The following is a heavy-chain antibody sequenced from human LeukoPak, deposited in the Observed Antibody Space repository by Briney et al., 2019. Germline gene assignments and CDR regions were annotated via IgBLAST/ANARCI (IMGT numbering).Heavy chain of an antibody. Sequence: SGPTLVNPTQTLTLTCTFSGFSLSTSGVGVGWIRQPPGKALEWLALIYWDDDKRYSPSLKSRLTITKDTSKNQVVLTMTNMDPVDTATYYRAYRSSLTAIRTFDYWGQGTLVTVSS. J-gene: IGHJ4*02. CDR2: IYWDDDK. V-gene: IGHV2-5*02. CDR3: AYRSSLTAIRTFDY. CDR1: GFSLSTSGVG. D-gene: IGHD2-21*02.